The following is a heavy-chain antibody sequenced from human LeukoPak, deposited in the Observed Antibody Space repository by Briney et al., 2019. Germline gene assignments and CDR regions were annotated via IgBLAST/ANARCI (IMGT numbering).Heavy chain of an antibody. CDR1: GFTFDDYA. J-gene: IGHJ5*02. Sequence: GGSLRLSCAASGFTFDDYAMHWVRQAPGKGLEWVSLISWDGGSTYYADSVKGRFTISRDNSKNSLYLQMNSLRAEDTALYYCAKDYYYGSRSYPWFDPWGQGTLVTVSS. CDR2: ISWDGGST. CDR3: AKDYYYGSRSYPWFDP. D-gene: IGHD3-10*01. V-gene: IGHV3-43D*03.